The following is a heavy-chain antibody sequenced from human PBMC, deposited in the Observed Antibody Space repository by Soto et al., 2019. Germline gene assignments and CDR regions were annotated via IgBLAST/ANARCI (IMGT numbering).Heavy chain of an antibody. Sequence: GGSLRLSCAASGFTFSSSAMNWVRQAPGKGLEWVSSTGGISGMTFFADSVKGRFTFSRDTSKNTLYLEMNTLRVEDTVVYYCAKGNLSAPMYYFDYWGQGTPVTVSS. D-gene: IGHD3-16*02. CDR2: TGGISGMT. V-gene: IGHV3-23*01. CDR1: GFTFSSSA. CDR3: AKGNLSAPMYYFDY. J-gene: IGHJ4*02.